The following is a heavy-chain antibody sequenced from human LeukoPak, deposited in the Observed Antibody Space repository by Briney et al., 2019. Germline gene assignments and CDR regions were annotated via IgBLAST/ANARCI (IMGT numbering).Heavy chain of an antibody. Sequence: SETLSLTCTVSGGSISSYYWSWIRQPPGKGLEWIGYIYYSGSTNYNPSLKSRVTISVDTSKNQFSLKLSSVTAADTAVYYCARGTAYYYGSGSYYPYWGQGTLDTVSS. CDR1: GGSISSYY. D-gene: IGHD3-10*01. V-gene: IGHV4-59*01. CDR2: IYYSGST. CDR3: ARGTAYYYGSGSYYPY. J-gene: IGHJ4*02.